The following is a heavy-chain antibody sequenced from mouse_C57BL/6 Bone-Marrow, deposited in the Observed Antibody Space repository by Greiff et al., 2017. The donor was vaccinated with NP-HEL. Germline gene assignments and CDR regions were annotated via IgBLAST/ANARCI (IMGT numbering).Heavy chain of an antibody. V-gene: IGHV1-61*01. D-gene: IGHD2-1*01. CDR1: GYTFTSYW. Sequence: QVQLQQPGAELVRPGSSVKLSCKASGYTFTSYWMDWVKQRPGQGLEWIGNIYPSDSETHYNQKFKDKATLTVDKSSGTAYMQLSSLTSEDSAVYYCASGNYEDYWGQGTTLTVSS. CDR3: ASGNYEDY. J-gene: IGHJ2*01. CDR2: IYPSDSET.